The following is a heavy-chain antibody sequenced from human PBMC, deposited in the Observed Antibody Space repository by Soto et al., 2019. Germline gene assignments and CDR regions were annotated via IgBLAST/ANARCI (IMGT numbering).Heavy chain of an antibody. D-gene: IGHD6-13*01. CDR1: GFTFSSYA. CDR2: ISGGGGST. Sequence: EVQLLESGGGLVQPGASLRLSCGASGFTFSSYALSWVRQAPGKGLEWVSGISGGGGSTYYADSVKGRFTISRDSSKNTLYLQMNSLRAEDTAVYYCAKDQAAAGTISRYFQHWGQGTLVTVSS. J-gene: IGHJ1*01. CDR3: AKDQAAAGTISRYFQH. V-gene: IGHV3-23*01.